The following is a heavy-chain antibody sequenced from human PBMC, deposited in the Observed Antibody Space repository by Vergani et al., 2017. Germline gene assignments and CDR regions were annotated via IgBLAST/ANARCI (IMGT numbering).Heavy chain of an antibody. Sequence: QVQLVQSGAEVKKPGASVKVSCKASGGTFSSYAISWVRQAPGQGLEWMGRIIPILGIANYAQKFQGRVTITADKSTSTAYMELSSLRSEDTAVYYCARVRVPPNWFDPWGQGTLVTVSS. CDR3: ARVRVPPNWFDP. D-gene: IGHD3-10*01. V-gene: IGHV1-69*04. CDR2: IIPILGIA. J-gene: IGHJ5*02. CDR1: GGTFSSYA.